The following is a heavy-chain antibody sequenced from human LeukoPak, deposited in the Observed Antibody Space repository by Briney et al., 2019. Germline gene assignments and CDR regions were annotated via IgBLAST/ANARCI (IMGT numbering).Heavy chain of an antibody. J-gene: IGHJ4*02. Sequence: GGSLRLSCAASGFTFSNVWMSWVRQAPGKGLEWVANIKQDGGEKNYVDSVKGRFTISRDNAKNSLYLQMNSLRVEDTAVYYCGRYGQVPIDWGQGTLVTVSS. D-gene: IGHD3-10*01. CDR2: IKQDGGEK. CDR3: GRYGQVPID. V-gene: IGHV3-7*03. CDR1: GFTFSNVW.